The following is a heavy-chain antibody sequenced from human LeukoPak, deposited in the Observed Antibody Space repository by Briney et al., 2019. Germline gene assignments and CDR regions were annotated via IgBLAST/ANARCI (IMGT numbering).Heavy chain of an antibody. Sequence: SETLSLTCTVSGGSISSSSYYWGWIRQPPGKGLEWIGSIYYSGSTYYNPSLKSRVTISVDRSKNQFSLKLSSVTAADTAVYYCARAGNYDSSGYYYMPLDYWGQGTLVTVSS. V-gene: IGHV4-39*07. J-gene: IGHJ4*02. CDR2: IYYSGST. D-gene: IGHD3-22*01. CDR1: GGSISSSSYY. CDR3: ARAGNYDSSGYYYMPLDY.